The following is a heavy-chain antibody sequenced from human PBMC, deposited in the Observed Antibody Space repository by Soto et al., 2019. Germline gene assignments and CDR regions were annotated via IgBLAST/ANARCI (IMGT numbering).Heavy chain of an antibody. V-gene: IGHV1-3*05. Sequence: QVQLVQSGAEEKKPGASVKVSCKASGYTFTNYAIHWVRQAPGQSLEWMGWINAGNGNTKYSQKFQGRVIITRDTSAKTAYMELSSLRSEDTAVYCCARAEYGDYEDYWGQGTRVTVSS. CDR2: INAGNGNT. CDR3: ARAEYGDYEDY. CDR1: GYTFTNYA. J-gene: IGHJ4*02. D-gene: IGHD4-17*01.